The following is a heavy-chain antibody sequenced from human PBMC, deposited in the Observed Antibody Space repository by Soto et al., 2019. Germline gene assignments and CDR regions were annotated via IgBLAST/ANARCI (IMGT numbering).Heavy chain of an antibody. CDR2: FDPEDGET. D-gene: IGHD3-9*01. V-gene: IGHV1-24*01. CDR3: EITDYYILTGYYIRTWFDP. J-gene: IGHJ5*02. CDR1: GYTLTELS. Sequence: ASVKVSCKVSGYTLTELSMHWVRQAPGKGLEWMGGFDPEDGETIYAQKFQGRVTMTEDTSTDTAYMELSSLRSEDTAVYYCEITDYYILTGYYIRTWFDPWGQGTLVTVSS.